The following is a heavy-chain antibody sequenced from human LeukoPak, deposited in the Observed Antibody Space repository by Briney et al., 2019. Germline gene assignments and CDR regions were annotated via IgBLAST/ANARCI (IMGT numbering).Heavy chain of an antibody. CDR2: IYYSGST. Sequence: SETLSLTCTVSGGSISSYYWSWIRQPPGKGLEWIGYIYYSGSTNYNPSLKSRVTISVDTSKNQFSLKLSSVTAADTAVYYCARHEEGSVAYSDYWGQGTLVTVSS. D-gene: IGHD2-15*01. CDR1: GGSISSYY. CDR3: ARHEEGSVAYSDY. J-gene: IGHJ4*02. V-gene: IGHV4-59*08.